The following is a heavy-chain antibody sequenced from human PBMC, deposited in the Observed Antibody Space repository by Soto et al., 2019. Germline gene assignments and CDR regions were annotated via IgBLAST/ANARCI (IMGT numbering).Heavy chain of an antibody. CDR3: ARDRGTKLLWFGESELLPATLFDY. J-gene: IGHJ4*02. CDR2: IYYSGST. D-gene: IGHD3-10*01. CDR1: GGSISSGDYY. V-gene: IGHV4-30-4*01. Sequence: SETLSLTCTVSGGSISSGDYYWSWIRQPPGKGLEWIGYIYYSGSTYYNPSPKSRVTISVDTSKNQFSLKLSSVTAADTAVYYCARDRGTKLLWFGESELLPATLFDYWGQGTLVTVSS.